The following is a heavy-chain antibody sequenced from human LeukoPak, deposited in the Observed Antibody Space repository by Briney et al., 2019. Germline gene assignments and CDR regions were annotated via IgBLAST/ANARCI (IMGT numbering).Heavy chain of an antibody. V-gene: IGHV3-23*01. Sequence: GGSLRLSCAASGFTFSSYAMSWVRQAPGKGLEWVSAISGSGGSTYYADSVKGRFTISRDNSKNTLYLQMNSLRAEDTAVYYCAKDPGYCSGGSCYADYWGQGTLVTVSS. CDR2: ISGSGGST. D-gene: IGHD2-15*01. CDR3: AKDPGYCSGGSCYADY. J-gene: IGHJ4*02. CDR1: GFTFSSYA.